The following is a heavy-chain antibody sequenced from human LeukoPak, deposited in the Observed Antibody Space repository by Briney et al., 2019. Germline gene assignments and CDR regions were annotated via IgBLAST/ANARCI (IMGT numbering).Heavy chain of an antibody. CDR3: ARDKYCSDGNCDGGSKFDY. CDR1: GFTFSNYW. J-gene: IGHJ4*02. CDR2: IKEDGSEK. V-gene: IGHV3-7*01. Sequence: HTGGSLRLSCAASGFTFSNYWMSWVRQAPGKGLEWVANIKEDGSEKNYVDSVKGRFTISRDNAKSSVYLQMNSLRAEDTGVYYCARDKYCSDGNCDGGSKFDYWGQGTLVTVSS. D-gene: IGHD2-15*01.